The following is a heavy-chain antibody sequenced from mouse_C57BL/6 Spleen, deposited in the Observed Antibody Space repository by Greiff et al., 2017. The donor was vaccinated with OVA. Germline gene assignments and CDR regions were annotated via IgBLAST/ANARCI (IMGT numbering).Heavy chain of an antibody. V-gene: IGHV1-39*01. D-gene: IGHD1-1*01. CDR1: GYSFTDYN. CDR2: INPNYGTT. CDR3: ARTITTVVATPYFDY. Sequence: VQLKESGPELVKPGASVKISCKASGYSFTDYNMNWVKQSNGKSLEWIGVINPNYGTTSYNQKFKGKATLTVDQSSSTAYMQLNSLTSEDSAVYYCARTITTVVATPYFDYWGQGTTLTVSS. J-gene: IGHJ2*01.